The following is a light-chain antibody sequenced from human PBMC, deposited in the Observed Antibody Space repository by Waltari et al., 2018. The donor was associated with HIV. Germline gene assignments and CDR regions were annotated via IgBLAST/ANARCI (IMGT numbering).Light chain of an antibody. CDR2: RNN. Sequence: QSVLTQPPSASGTPGQRVTISCSGSSSNIGSNSVYWFPQFPGTAPKLLISRNNQRPSGVPDRFSGSKSDTSASLAISGLRSEDEADYYCAAWDDSLSGLYVFGTGTKVTVL. J-gene: IGLJ1*01. CDR1: SSNIGSNS. CDR3: AAWDDSLSGLYV. V-gene: IGLV1-47*01.